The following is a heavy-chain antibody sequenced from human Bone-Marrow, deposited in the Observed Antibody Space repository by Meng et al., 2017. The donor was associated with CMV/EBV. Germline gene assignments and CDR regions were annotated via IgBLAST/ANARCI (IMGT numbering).Heavy chain of an antibody. D-gene: IGHD6-13*01. Sequence: ASVKVSCKASGYTFTSYAMHWVRQAPGQRLEWMGWINPNSGGTNYAQKFQGRVTMTRDTSISTAYMELSRLRSDDTAVYYCARGPYSSSDNWFDPWGQGTLVTVSS. V-gene: IGHV1-2*02. CDR2: INPNSGGT. J-gene: IGHJ5*02. CDR1: GYTFTSYA. CDR3: ARGPYSSSDNWFDP.